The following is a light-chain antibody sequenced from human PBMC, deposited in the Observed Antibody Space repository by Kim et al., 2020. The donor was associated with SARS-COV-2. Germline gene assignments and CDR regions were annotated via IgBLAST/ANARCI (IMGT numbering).Light chain of an antibody. CDR2: RDN. CDR3: SSWDTSLSAWV. CDR1: SNNVGNQG. J-gene: IGLJ3*02. Sequence: RQTATLTCTGNSNNVGNQGVAWLQQHQGHPPKLVSYRDNNRPSGISERFSASRSGNTASLTITGLQPEDEADYYCSSWDTSLSAWVFGGGTQLTVL. V-gene: IGLV10-54*01.